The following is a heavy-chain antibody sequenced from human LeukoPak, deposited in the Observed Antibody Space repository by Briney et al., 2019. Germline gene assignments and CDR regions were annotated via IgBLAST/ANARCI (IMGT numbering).Heavy chain of an antibody. CDR2: INHSGST. J-gene: IGHJ5*02. CDR3: ARAVFDCSGGSCYRDPTYNWFDP. Sequence: SETLSLTCAVYGGSFSGYYWSWIRQPPGKGLEWIGGINHSGSTNYNPSLKSRVTISVDTSKNQFSLKLSSVTAADTAVYYCARAVFDCSGGSCYRDPTYNWFDPWGQGTLVTVSS. V-gene: IGHV4-34*01. CDR1: GGSFSGYY. D-gene: IGHD2-15*01.